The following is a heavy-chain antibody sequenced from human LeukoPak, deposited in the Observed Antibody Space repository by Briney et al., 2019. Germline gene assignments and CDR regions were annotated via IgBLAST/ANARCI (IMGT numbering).Heavy chain of an antibody. Sequence: PSETLSLTCTVSGGSICSGSYYWSSIRQHPGKGLEWIGYIYYSGTTYYNPPLKNRLTISLDMSKNQFSLKLSSVTAADTAVCYCARREDYGDYRVFDPWGQGTLVTVSS. D-gene: IGHD4-17*01. V-gene: IGHV4-31*03. J-gene: IGHJ5*02. CDR3: ARREDYGDYRVFDP. CDR2: IYYSGTT. CDR1: GGSICSGSYY.